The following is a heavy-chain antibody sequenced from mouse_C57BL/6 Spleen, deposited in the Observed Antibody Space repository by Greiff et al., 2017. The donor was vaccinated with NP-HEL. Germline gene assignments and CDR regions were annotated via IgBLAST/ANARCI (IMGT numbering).Heavy chain of an antibody. CDR2: IDPETGGT. CDR3: TRCGLRRWFAY. CDR1: GYTFTDYE. Sequence: QVQLKQSGAELVRPGASVTLSCKASGYTFTDYEMHWVKQTPVHGLEWIGAIDPETGGTAYNQKFKGKAILTADKSSSTAYMELRSLTSEDSAVYYCTRCGLRRWFAYWGQGTLVTVSA. V-gene: IGHV1-15*01. J-gene: IGHJ3*01. D-gene: IGHD2-4*01.